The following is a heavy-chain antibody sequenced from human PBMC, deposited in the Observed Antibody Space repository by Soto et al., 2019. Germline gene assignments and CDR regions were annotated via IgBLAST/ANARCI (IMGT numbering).Heavy chain of an antibody. CDR1: GFTFSNAW. V-gene: IGHV3-15*01. J-gene: IGHJ5*02. Sequence: PGGSLRLSCAASGFTFSNAWMNWVRQAPGRGLEWVGRIRGKTEGGTTEYAEPVKGRFTISRDDSQSTLYLQMSSLKVEDTAVYYCTTAIRYTSGWNPFDPWGQGTLVTVSS. D-gene: IGHD6-19*01. CDR3: TTAIRYTSGWNPFDP. CDR2: IRGKTEGGTT.